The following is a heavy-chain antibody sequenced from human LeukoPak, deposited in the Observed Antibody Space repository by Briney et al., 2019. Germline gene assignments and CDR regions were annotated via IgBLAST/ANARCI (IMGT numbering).Heavy chain of an antibody. CDR3: TRSTSRVWELDQ. CDR1: GGSISRRRYF. Sequence: SETQSLTCNVSGGSISRRRYFGGWIRRPPGKGLEWIGSIFYSVNTYSNPSLRSRVTFSVDTSKNQFSLKLSSVTAADTAVYFCTRSTSRVWELDQWGQGTLVTVSS. CDR2: IFYSVNT. D-gene: IGHD1-26*01. J-gene: IGHJ4*02. V-gene: IGHV4-39*01.